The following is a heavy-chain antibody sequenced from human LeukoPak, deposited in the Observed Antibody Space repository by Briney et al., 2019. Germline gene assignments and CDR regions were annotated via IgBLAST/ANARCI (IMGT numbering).Heavy chain of an antibody. Sequence: GGSLRLSCAASGFTFSSYAMNWVRQAPGKGLEYVSSISYNGGSTYYANSVKGRFTISRDNSKNTLYLQMGSLRAEDMAVYYCARVKWPYGFDPWGQGTLVTVSS. J-gene: IGHJ5*02. CDR3: ARVKWPYGFDP. V-gene: IGHV3-64*01. CDR1: GFTFSSYA. D-gene: IGHD5-12*01. CDR2: ISYNGGST.